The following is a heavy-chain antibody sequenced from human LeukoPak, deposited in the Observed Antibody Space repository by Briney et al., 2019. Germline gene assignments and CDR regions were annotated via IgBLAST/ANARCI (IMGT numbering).Heavy chain of an antibody. CDR1: GFTFDDYA. CDR2: ISSSSSYI. CDR3: ARVGLYTMVRLTGAFDI. J-gene: IGHJ3*02. V-gene: IGHV3-21*01. D-gene: IGHD3-10*01. Sequence: PGRSLRLSCAASGFTFDDYAMNWVRQAPGKGLEWVSSISSSSSYIYYADSVKGRFTISRDNAKNSLYLQMNSLRAEDTAVYYCARVGLYTMVRLTGAFDIWGQGTMVTVSS.